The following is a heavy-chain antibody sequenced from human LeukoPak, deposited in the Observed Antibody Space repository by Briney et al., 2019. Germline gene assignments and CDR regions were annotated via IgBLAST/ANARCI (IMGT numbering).Heavy chain of an antibody. D-gene: IGHD2-2*01. V-gene: IGHV3-9*01. J-gene: IGHJ3*02. Sequence: PGGSLRLSCAASGFTFDDYAMHWVRQAPGKGLEWVSGISWNSGSIGYADSVKGRFTISRDNAKNSPYLQMNSLRAEDTALYYCAKALYRYCSSTSCYAFDIWGQGTMVTVSS. CDR2: ISWNSGSI. CDR3: AKALYRYCSSTSCYAFDI. CDR1: GFTFDDYA.